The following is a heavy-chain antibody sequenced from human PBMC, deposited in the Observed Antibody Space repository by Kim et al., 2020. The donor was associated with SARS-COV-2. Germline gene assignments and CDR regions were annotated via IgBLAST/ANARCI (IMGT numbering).Heavy chain of an antibody. Sequence: ASVKVSCKASGYTFTSYDINWVRQATGQGLEWMGWMNPNSGNTGYAQKFQGRVTMTRNTSISTAYMELSSLRSEDTAVYYCARVDSSGWYGGYYYYGMDVWGQGTTVTVSS. CDR2: MNPNSGNT. J-gene: IGHJ6*02. CDR1: GYTFTSYD. CDR3: ARVDSSGWYGGYYYYGMDV. D-gene: IGHD6-19*01. V-gene: IGHV1-8*01.